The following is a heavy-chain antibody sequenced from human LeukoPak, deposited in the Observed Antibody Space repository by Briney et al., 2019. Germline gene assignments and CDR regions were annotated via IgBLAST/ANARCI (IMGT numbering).Heavy chain of an antibody. D-gene: IGHD6-19*01. CDR1: GGSISSYY. CDR3: ARGLDSSGWFPYYYYYMDV. V-gene: IGHV4-59*01. J-gene: IGHJ6*03. Sequence: SETLSLTCTVSGGSISSYYWSWLRQPPGKGLEWIGYIYYSGSTNYNPSLKSRVTISVDTSKNQFSLKLSSVTAADTAVYYCARGLDSSGWFPYYYYYMDVWGKGTTVTVS. CDR2: IYYSGST.